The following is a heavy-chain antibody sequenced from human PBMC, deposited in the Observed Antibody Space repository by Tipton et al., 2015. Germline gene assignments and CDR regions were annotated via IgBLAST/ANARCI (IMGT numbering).Heavy chain of an antibody. CDR2: INPNSGDT. CDR3: AREIAVDIGAYYDAFDM. J-gene: IGHJ3*02. V-gene: IGHV1-2*02. D-gene: IGHD3-22*01. CDR1: GYTFSDYY. Sequence: QVQLVQSGAEVKKPGASVKVSCKASGYTFSDYYIHWVRQAPGQGLEWMGWINPNSGDTNYAQKFQDRFTMTRDTSMSSAYMDLNNLRSDDTAVYYCAREIAVDIGAYYDAFDMWGLGTMVAVAS.